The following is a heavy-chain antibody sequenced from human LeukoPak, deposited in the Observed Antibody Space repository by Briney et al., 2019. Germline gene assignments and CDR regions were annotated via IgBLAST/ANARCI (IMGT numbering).Heavy chain of an antibody. CDR2: IKEDGSDK. CDR1: GFTFSNYW. D-gene: IGHD2-21*02. CDR3: ARDQWRLFDY. Sequence: GGSLRLSCAASGFTFSNYWMSWVRQAPGKGLEWVASIKEDGSDKYYVDSVKGRLTISRDSAKNSLFLQMNSLRAEDTAVYYCARDQWRLFDYWGQGTLVTVSS. J-gene: IGHJ4*02. V-gene: IGHV3-7*04.